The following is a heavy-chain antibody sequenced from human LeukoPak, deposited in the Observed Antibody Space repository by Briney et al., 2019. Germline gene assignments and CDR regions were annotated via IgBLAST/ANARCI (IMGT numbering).Heavy chain of an antibody. CDR1: GGSISSGDYY. V-gene: IGHV4-30-4*01. CDR2: ICYSGST. Sequence: SQTLSLTCTVSGGSISSGDYYWSWIRQPPGKGLEWIGYICYSGSTYYNPSLKSRVTISVDTSKNQFSLKLSSVTAADTAVYYCARDTLMVRGVIDYWGQGTLVTVSS. J-gene: IGHJ4*02. CDR3: ARDTLMVRGVIDY. D-gene: IGHD3-10*01.